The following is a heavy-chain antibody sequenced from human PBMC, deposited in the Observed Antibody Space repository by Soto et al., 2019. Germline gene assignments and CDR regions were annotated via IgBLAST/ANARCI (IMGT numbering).Heavy chain of an antibody. CDR1: GFTFSSYG. CDR3: ARDARYSYGTSYFDY. Sequence: GGSLRLSCAASGFTFSSYGMHWVRQAPGKGLEWVAVISYDGSNKYYADSVKGRFTISRDNAKNSLYLQMNSLRAEDTAVYYCARDARYSYGTSYFDYWGQGTLVTVSS. V-gene: IGHV3-30*03. CDR2: ISYDGSNK. D-gene: IGHD5-18*01. J-gene: IGHJ4*02.